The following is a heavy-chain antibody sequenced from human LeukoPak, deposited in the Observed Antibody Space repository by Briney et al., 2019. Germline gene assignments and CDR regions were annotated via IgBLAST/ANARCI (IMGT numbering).Heavy chain of an antibody. J-gene: IGHJ6*02. CDR3: AKDFSGFGELLFFFGMDV. CDR1: GVTLSDYG. Sequence: GGSLRLSCAGSGVTLSDYGIHWVRQAPGKGLEWVAVISYEGAITYYADSVKGRFTISRDNSKKTVDLQMNSLRAEDTAVYYCAKDFSGFGELLFFFGMDVWGQGTTVIVSS. D-gene: IGHD3-10*01. V-gene: IGHV3-30*18. CDR2: ISYEGAIT.